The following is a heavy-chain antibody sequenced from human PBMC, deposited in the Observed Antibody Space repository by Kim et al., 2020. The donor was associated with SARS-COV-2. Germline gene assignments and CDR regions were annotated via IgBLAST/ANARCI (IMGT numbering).Heavy chain of an antibody. V-gene: IGHV1-69*01. D-gene: IGHD2-2*01. J-gene: IGHJ4*02. CDR2: SS. Sequence: SSNYAQNFQGRLSITADESTRTAYMELSSLRSEDTAVYYCVRGGSAALFDYWGQGTLVIVSS. CDR3: VRGGSAALFDY.